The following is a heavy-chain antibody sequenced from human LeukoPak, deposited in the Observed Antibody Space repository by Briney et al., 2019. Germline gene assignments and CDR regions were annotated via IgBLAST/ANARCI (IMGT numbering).Heavy chain of an antibody. V-gene: IGHV3-30*04. CDR1: GFTFSSYA. CDR2: ISYDGSNK. Sequence: PGRSLRLSRAASGFTFSSYAMHWVRQAPGKGLEWVAVISYDGSNKYYADSVKGRFTISRDNSKNTLYLQMNSLRAEDTAVYYCASGGYSYAYGFDYWGQGTLVTVSS. D-gene: IGHD5-18*01. J-gene: IGHJ4*02. CDR3: ASGGYSYAYGFDY.